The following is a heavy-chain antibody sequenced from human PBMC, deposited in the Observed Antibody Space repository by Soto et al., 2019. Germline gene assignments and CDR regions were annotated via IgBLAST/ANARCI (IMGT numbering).Heavy chain of an antibody. D-gene: IGHD3-9*01. V-gene: IGHV3-23*01. CDR1: TGYA. CDR2: ISPTGNT. J-gene: IGHJ5*02. Sequence: TEGSLRLSCTDLTGYAMSWFRRGPGKGLEWISTISPTGNTHYADSVEGRFTISRDDSKNTFYLQMNNLRADDTGVYYCAKDPSTGHADLWGQGTLVTVSS. CDR3: AKDPSTGHADL.